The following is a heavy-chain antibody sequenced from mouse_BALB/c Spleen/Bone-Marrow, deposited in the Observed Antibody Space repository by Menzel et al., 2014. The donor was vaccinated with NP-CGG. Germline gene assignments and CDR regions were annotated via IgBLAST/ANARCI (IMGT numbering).Heavy chain of an antibody. CDR1: GFNIKDTY. CDR2: IDPANGNT. V-gene: IGHV14-3*02. Sequence: VQLQQSGAELVKPGASVKLSCTASGFNIKDTYMHWVKQRPEQGLEWIGRIDPANGNTKYDPKFQGKATITADTSSNTAYLLLSSLTSEDTTVYYCASYYYGSSRFAYWGQGTLVTVSA. D-gene: IGHD1-1*01. CDR3: ASYYYGSSRFAY. J-gene: IGHJ3*01.